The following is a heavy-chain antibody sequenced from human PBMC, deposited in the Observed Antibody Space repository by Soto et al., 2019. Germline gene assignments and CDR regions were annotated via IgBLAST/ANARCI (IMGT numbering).Heavy chain of an antibody. V-gene: IGHV6-1*01. CDR2: TYYRSKWYN. CDR3: ARAPPRGSWYAWGWFDP. Sequence: SQTLSLTCAISGDSVSSNSAAWNWIRQSPSRGLEWLGRTYYRSKWYNDYAVSVKSRLTINPDTSKNQFSLQLNSVTPEDTAVYYCARAPPRGSWYAWGWFDPWGQGTLVTVSS. D-gene: IGHD6-13*01. CDR1: GDSVSSNSAA. J-gene: IGHJ5*02.